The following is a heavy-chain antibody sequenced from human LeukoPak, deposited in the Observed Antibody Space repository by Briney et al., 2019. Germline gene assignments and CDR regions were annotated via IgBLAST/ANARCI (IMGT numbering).Heavy chain of an antibody. CDR1: GYTFTSYY. V-gene: IGHV1-46*01. CDR3: ARDGRSSYCGGDCFSDY. CDR2: INPSGGST. Sequence: GASVKVSCKASGYTFTSYYMHWVRQAPGQGLEWMGLINPSGGSTSYAQKFQGRVTMTRDTSTSTVYMELSSLRSEDTAVYYCARDGRSSYCGGDCFSDYWGQGTLVTVSS. J-gene: IGHJ4*02. D-gene: IGHD2-21*02.